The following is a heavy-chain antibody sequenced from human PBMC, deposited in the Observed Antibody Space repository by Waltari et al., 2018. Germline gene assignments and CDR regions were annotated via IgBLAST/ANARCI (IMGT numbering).Heavy chain of an antibody. Sequence: QVQLQESGPGLVKPSETLSLTCAVSGYSISSGYYWGWIRQPPGKGLEWIGSIYHSGSTYYNPSLKSRVTITVDTSKNQFSLKLSSVTAADTAMYYCARRLYAYFDYWGQGTLVTVSS. CDR3: ARRLYAYFDY. CDR1: GYSISSGYY. CDR2: IYHSGST. J-gene: IGHJ4*02. D-gene: IGHD2-8*01. V-gene: IGHV4-38-2*01.